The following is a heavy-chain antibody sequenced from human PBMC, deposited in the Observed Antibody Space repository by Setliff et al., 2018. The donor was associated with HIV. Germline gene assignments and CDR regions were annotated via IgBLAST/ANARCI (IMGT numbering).Heavy chain of an antibody. V-gene: IGHV1-69*05. CDR2: IIPIFGTA. J-gene: IGHJ4*02. Sequence: SVKVSCEASGGTFSSYAISWVRQAPGQGLEWMGGIIPIFGTANYAQKFQGRVTITTAESTSTAYMELSSLRSEDTAVYSCARERRYCSGGSCSKFFDYWGQGTLVTVSS. CDR1: GGTFSSYA. D-gene: IGHD2-15*01. CDR3: ARERRYCSGGSCSKFFDY.